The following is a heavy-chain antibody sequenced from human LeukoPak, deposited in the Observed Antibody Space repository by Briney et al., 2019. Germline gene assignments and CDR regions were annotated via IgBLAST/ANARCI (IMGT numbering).Heavy chain of an antibody. Sequence: GGSLRLSCAASGSTFSNAWMSWVRQAPGKGLEWVGRIKSKTDGWTTDYAAPVKGRFTISRDDSKNTLYLQMNSLKTEDTAVYYCTTDYGDYGGSVYWGQGTLVTVSS. CDR2: IKSKTDGWTT. CDR1: GSTFSNAW. CDR3: TTDYGDYGGSVY. D-gene: IGHD4-17*01. V-gene: IGHV3-15*01. J-gene: IGHJ4*02.